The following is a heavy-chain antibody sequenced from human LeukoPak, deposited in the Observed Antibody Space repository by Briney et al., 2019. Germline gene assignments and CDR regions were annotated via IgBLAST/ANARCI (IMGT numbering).Heavy chain of an antibody. CDR2: IYAGGTT. CDR3: ARAPTITTIFDC. CDR1: EFTVSSNY. J-gene: IGHJ4*02. D-gene: IGHD4-11*01. V-gene: IGHV3-66*01. Sequence: GGSLRLSCAASEFTVSSNYMSWVRQAPGKGLEWVAIIYAGGTTHYAASVKGRFTISRDNSRNTLYLQMNILRAEDTAVYYCARAPTITTIFDCWGQGTLVTVSS.